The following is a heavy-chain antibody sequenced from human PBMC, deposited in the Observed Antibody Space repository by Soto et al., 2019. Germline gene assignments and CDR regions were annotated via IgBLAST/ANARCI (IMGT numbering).Heavy chain of an antibody. CDR3: ARDIVEGGGYYGSGSSPYDY. Sequence: QVQLVESGGGVVQPGRSLRLSCAASGFTFSSYAMHWVRQAPGKGLEWVAVISYDGSNKYYADSVKGRFTISRDNSRNTLYLHMSSLRAEDTAVYYCARDIVEGGGYYGSGSSPYDYWGQGTLVTVSS. CDR1: GFTFSSYA. J-gene: IGHJ4*02. V-gene: IGHV3-30-3*01. D-gene: IGHD3-10*01. CDR2: ISYDGSNK.